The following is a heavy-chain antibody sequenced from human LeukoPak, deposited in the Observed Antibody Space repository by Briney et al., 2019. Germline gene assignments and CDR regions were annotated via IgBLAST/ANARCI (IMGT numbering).Heavy chain of an antibody. V-gene: IGHV3-33*01. CDR2: MWYDGSNE. J-gene: IGHJ6*02. Sequence: PGGSLRLSCAASGFTFSIYGMYWVRQAPGKGLEWVAFMWYDGSNEFYADSVKGRFTISRDNPKNTLYLQMNSLRAEDTAVYYCARDTVAHYDILTGYYYYYGMDVWGQGTTVTVSS. CDR3: ARDTVAHYDILTGYYYYYGMDV. CDR1: GFTFSIYG. D-gene: IGHD3-9*01.